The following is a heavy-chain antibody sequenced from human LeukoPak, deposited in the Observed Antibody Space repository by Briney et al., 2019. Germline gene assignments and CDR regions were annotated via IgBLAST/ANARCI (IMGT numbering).Heavy chain of an antibody. CDR1: GYTFTSYA. Sequence: ASVKVSCKASGYTFTSYAMNWVRQAPGQGLEWMGWMSPNSGDTGYAQKFQGRVTMTRDTFINTAYMELSSLRSEDTAVYYCARGPPNWGFDYWGPGTQVTVSS. CDR2: MSPNSGDT. D-gene: IGHD7-27*01. J-gene: IGHJ4*02. V-gene: IGHV1-8*02. CDR3: ARGPPNWGFDY.